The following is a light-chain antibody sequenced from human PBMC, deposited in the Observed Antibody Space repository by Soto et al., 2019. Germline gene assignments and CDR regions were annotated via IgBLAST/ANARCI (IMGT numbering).Light chain of an antibody. Sequence: QAVVTQEPSLTVSPGGTVTLTCGSSTGAVTSGHYPYWFQRKPGQAPRTLIYDTSNKHSWTPARFSGSLLGGKAALTLSGAQPEDEAEYYCLLSYSGARSGVFGGGTQLTVL. CDR1: TGAVTSGHY. CDR3: LLSYSGARSGV. CDR2: DTS. V-gene: IGLV7-46*01. J-gene: IGLJ2*01.